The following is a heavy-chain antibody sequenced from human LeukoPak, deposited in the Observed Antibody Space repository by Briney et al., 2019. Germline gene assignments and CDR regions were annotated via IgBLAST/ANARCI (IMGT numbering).Heavy chain of an antibody. CDR3: ARGGYSYGLDY. Sequence: GGSLRLSCAASGFIFNNYWISWVRQAPGEGLEWVANIKQDGSEKYYVDSVKGRFTISRDNAKNPLYLQMNSLRAEDTAVYYCARGGYSYGLDYWGQGTLVTVPS. CDR2: IKQDGSEK. J-gene: IGHJ4*02. CDR1: GFIFNNYW. V-gene: IGHV3-7*01. D-gene: IGHD5-18*01.